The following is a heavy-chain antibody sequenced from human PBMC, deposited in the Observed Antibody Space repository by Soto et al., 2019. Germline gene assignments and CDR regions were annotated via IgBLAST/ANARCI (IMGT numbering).Heavy chain of an antibody. CDR2: ITAFNGNT. Sequence: ASVKVACKASGYTFTDYGISWVRQAPGQGLQWMGWITAFNGNTKYAQQFQGRVTMTTDTSTSTAYMELRSLESDDTAVYYCARISQSDFWSGYYYFFDYWGQGTLVTVSS. CDR1: GYTFTDYG. CDR3: ARISQSDFWSGYYYFFDY. V-gene: IGHV1-18*01. J-gene: IGHJ4*02. D-gene: IGHD3-3*01.